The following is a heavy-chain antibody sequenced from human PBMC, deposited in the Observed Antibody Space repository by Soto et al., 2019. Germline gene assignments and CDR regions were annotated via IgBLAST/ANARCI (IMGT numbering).Heavy chain of an antibody. J-gene: IGHJ3*02. CDR2: ISYEGSNK. CDR3: ASQVFDI. Sequence: QVQLVESGGGVVQPGRSLRLSCAASGFTFGSYGMRWVRQAPGKGLEWVAVISYEGSNKYYADSVKGRFTISRDNSKNTLYLQMNILRAEDTAVYYCASQVFDIWGKGTMVTVSS. CDR1: GFTFGSYG. V-gene: IGHV3-30*03.